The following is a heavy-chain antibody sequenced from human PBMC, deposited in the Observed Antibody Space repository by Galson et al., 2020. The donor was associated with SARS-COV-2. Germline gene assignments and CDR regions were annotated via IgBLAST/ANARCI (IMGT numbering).Heavy chain of an antibody. V-gene: IGHV3-30*02. D-gene: IGHD3-22*01. CDR3: AKQNYYEGDRDV. J-gene: IGHJ6*03. CDR1: GFTFSSYG. CDR2: IRYDGSNR. Sequence: GGSLRLSCAASGFTFSSYGMHWVRQAPGKGLEWVAFIRYDGSNRYYADSVKGRFTISRDNSKNTLYLQMNSLRAEDTAVYYCAKQNYYEGDRDVWGKGTTVTISS.